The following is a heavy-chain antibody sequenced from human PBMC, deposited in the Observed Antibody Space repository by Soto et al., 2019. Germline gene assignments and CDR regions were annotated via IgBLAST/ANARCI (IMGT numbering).Heavy chain of an antibody. D-gene: IGHD3-16*01. CDR3: AHRLRGGGYFDY. Sequence: QITLKESGPTLVKPTQTLTLTCTFSGFSLSTTAVGVGWIRQPPGKALEWLALIYGDDDKRYSPSLKNRLSITKDTSKNQVVLTMTNMDPVDTATYYCAHRLRGGGYFDYWGQGTLVAVSS. J-gene: IGHJ4*02. CDR1: GFSLSTTAVG. CDR2: IYGDDDK. V-gene: IGHV2-5*02.